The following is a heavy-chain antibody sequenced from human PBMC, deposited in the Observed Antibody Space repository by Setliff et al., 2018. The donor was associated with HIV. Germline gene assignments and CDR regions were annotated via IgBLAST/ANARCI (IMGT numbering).Heavy chain of an antibody. CDR1: GGSISSSSYY. J-gene: IGHJ4*02. CDR2: LYYSGTT. V-gene: IGHV4-39*01. CDR3: ARRTLITGYDY. D-gene: IGHD3-16*01. Sequence: SETLSLTCTVSGGSISSSSYYWGWIRQPPGKGLEWIGSLYYSGTTYYNPSLKSRLTVSVDTSKNQFSLKLSSVTAADTAVYYCARRTLITGYDYWGQGTLVTVSS.